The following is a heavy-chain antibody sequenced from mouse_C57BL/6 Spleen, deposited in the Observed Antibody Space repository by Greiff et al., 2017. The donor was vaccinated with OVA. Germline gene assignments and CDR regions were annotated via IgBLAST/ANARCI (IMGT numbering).Heavy chain of an antibody. CDR1: GYAFSSYW. V-gene: IGHV1-80*01. CDR3: ARYDYGGTYYAMDY. CDR2: IYPGDVDT. Sequence: VKLQESGAELVKPGASVKISCKASGYAFSSYWMNWVKQRPGKGLEWIGQIYPGDVDTNYNGKFKGKATLTADKSSSTAYMQLSSLTSEDSAVYFCARYDYGGTYYAMDYWGQGTSVTVSS. J-gene: IGHJ4*01. D-gene: IGHD2-4*01.